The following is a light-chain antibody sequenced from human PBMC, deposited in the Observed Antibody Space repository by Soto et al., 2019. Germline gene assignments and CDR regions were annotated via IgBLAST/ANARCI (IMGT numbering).Light chain of an antibody. CDR1: SGSVSTSYY. CDR2: NTN. J-gene: IGLJ2*01. V-gene: IGLV8-61*01. Sequence: QTVVTQEPPFSVSPGGTVTLTCALRSGSVSTSYYPSWYQQTPGQAPRTLIYNTNTRSSGVPDRFSGSILGNKAALTITGAQADDESDYYCVLYMGSGISVFGGGTKGTVL. CDR3: VLYMGSGISV.